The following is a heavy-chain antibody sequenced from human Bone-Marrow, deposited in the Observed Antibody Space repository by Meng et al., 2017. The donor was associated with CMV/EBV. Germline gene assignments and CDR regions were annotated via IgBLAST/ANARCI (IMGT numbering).Heavy chain of an antibody. V-gene: IGHV3-7*01. Sequence: GESLKISCAASGFTFSNYWMSWVRQAPGKGLEWVANIKQDGSEKYYVDSVKGRFTISTDNAKNSLYLQMNSLRAEDPSVYYCARLYSGSNRRYWFFDLWGRGTLVTASS. CDR1: GFTFSNYW. CDR2: IKQDGSEK. J-gene: IGHJ2*01. CDR3: ARLYSGSNRRYWFFDL. D-gene: IGHD1-26*01.